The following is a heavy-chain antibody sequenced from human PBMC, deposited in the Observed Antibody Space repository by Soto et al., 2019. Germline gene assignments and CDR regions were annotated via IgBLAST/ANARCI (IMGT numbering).Heavy chain of an antibody. CDR3: ARDGGPGYCSGGSCPRDDAFDI. CDR1: GGTFSSYT. J-gene: IGHJ3*02. CDR2: IIPILGIA. Sequence: QVQLVQSGAEVKKPGSSVKVSCKASGGTFSSYTISWVRQAPGQGLEWMGRIIPILGIANYAQKFQGRVTITADKSTSTAYMELSSLRSEDTAVYYCARDGGPGYCSGGSCPRDDAFDIWGQGTMVTVSS. V-gene: IGHV1-69*08. D-gene: IGHD2-15*01.